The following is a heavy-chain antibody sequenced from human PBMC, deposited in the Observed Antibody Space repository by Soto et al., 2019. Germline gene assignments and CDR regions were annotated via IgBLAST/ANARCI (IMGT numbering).Heavy chain of an antibody. V-gene: IGHV3-23*01. CDR1: GFTFDNYA. CDR3: AKDYGVRGIMTNLFDS. J-gene: IGHJ5*01. Sequence: EVQLLESGGGLVQPGGSLRISCTASGFTFDNYAMAWVRQAPGKGLEWVAGISGSGDRTNYVDSVKGRFTISRDNSKNRLYLQMKSLRAEDTALYYWAKDYGVRGIMTNLFDSWGQGTLVAVSS. CDR2: ISGSGDRT. D-gene: IGHD3-10*01.